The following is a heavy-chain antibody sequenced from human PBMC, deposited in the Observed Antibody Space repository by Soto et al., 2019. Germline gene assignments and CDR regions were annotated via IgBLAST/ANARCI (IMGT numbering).Heavy chain of an antibody. CDR3: AKHKVRSCSSSTCLGLDS. CDR1: GFTFSSYA. V-gene: IGHV3-23*01. D-gene: IGHD2-2*01. CDR2: ISGSGGST. J-gene: IGHJ4*02. Sequence: PGGSLRLSCEASGFTFSSYAMSWVRQAPGKWLEWVSGISGSGGSTYYAEAVKGRFTISRDNSKNTLYLQMNSLRAEDTAIYYCAKHKVRSCSSSTCLGLDSWGQGTLVTVSS.